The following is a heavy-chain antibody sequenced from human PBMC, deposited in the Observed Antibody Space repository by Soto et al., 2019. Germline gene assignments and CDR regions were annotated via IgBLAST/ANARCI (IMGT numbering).Heavy chain of an antibody. CDR3: AKDLQSYGDYDYYCYGMDV. CDR2: ISYDGTNK. Sequence: GSIRLSCAASGFTFSTYGMHWVRQTPGKGLEWVAVISYDGTNKFYSDSVKGRFTISRDNFKNTLTLQMNSLRADDTAVYSCAKDLQSYGDYDYYCYGMDVWGLGTRVTVSS. V-gene: IGHV3-30*18. CDR1: GFTFSTYG. D-gene: IGHD4-17*01. J-gene: IGHJ6*02.